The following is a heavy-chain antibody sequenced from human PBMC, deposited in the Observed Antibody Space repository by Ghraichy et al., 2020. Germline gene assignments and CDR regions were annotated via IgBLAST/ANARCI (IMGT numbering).Heavy chain of an antibody. CDR1: GFAFTNYA. D-gene: IGHD3-9*01. V-gene: IGHV1-18*01. Sequence: ASVKVSCKASGFAFTNYAVSWVRQAPGQGLEWMGWINPYNGDTNFAQRFQGRVTLTTDTPTSTAYMELRSLRSDDTAVYYCASVRDFNRGRYYYSRYMNLWGKGTSVTVSS. CDR2: INPYNGDT. CDR3: ASVRDFNRGRYYYSRYMNL. J-gene: IGHJ6*03.